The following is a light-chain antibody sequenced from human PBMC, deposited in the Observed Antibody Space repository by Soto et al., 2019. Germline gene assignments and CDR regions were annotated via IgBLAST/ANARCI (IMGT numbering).Light chain of an antibody. Sequence: DIQMTQSPSTLSASVGDRVTITCRASQSISSWLAWYQQKPGKAPKLLIYDASSLESGVPSRFSGSGSGTEFTLTISSLQPDDFATYYCQQSNSYPLFGPGTKVDIK. CDR1: QSISSW. J-gene: IGKJ3*01. V-gene: IGKV1-5*01. CDR3: QQSNSYPL. CDR2: DAS.